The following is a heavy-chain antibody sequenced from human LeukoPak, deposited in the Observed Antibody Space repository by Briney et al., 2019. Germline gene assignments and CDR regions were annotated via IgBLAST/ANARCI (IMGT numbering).Heavy chain of an antibody. CDR3: AREGDSGSYFDY. D-gene: IGHD1-26*01. J-gene: IGHJ4*02. V-gene: IGHV4-39*07. Sequence: SETLSLTCTVSGGSISSSSYYWGWIRQPPGKGLEWIGSIYYSGSTYYNPSLKSRVTISVDTSKNQFSLKLSSVTAADTAVYYCAREGDSGSYFDYWGQGTLVTVSS. CDR1: GGSISSSSYY. CDR2: IYYSGST.